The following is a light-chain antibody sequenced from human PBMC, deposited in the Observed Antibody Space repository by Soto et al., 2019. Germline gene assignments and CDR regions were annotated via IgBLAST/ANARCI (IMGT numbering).Light chain of an antibody. CDR3: QQYNNWPPIYT. V-gene: IGKV3-15*01. CDR2: GAS. J-gene: IGKJ2*01. CDR1: QSVSSN. Sequence: EIVMTQSPATLSVSPGERATLSCRASQSVSSNLAWYQQKPAQAPRLLIYGASTRATGIPARFGGITYMEEFTLTIGSLQAEDFAVYYCQQYNNWPPIYTFGQGTKLEIK.